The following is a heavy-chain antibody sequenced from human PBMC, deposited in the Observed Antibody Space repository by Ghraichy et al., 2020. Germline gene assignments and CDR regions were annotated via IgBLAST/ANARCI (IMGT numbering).Heavy chain of an antibody. CDR3: ARDPTPGRYYYYMDV. Sequence: GGSLRLSCAASGFTFSSYWMSWVRQAPGKRLEWVANIKQDGSEKYYVDSVKGRFTISRDNAKNSLYLQMNSLRAEDTAVYYCARDPTPGRYYYYMDVWGKGTTVTVSS. CDR1: GFTFSSYW. D-gene: IGHD1-14*01. V-gene: IGHV3-7*01. CDR2: IKQDGSEK. J-gene: IGHJ6*03.